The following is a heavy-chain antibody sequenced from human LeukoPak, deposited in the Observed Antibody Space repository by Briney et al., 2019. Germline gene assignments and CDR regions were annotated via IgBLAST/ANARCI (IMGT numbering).Heavy chain of an antibody. CDR2: ISSSSSYI. V-gene: IGHV3-21*01. J-gene: IGHJ4*02. Sequence: GGSLRLSCAASGFTFSSYSMNWVRQAPGKGLEWVSSISSSSSYIYYADSVKGRFTISRDNAKKSLYLQVNSLRAEDTAVYYCARQAIAARPPLDYWGQGTLVTVSS. CDR3: ARQAIAARPPLDY. CDR1: GFTFSSYS. D-gene: IGHD6-6*01.